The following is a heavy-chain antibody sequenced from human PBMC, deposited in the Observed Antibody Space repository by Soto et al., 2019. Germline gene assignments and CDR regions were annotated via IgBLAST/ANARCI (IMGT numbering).Heavy chain of an antibody. Sequence: EVQLVESGGGLVQPGGSLRLSCAASGLIFSDYHMDWVRQAPGKGLEWVGRIRRKANSYTTEYAASVKGRFTISRADSKISLYLQMNSLKSEDTAVYYCAMLGGWSGGSSGMDVWGQGTTVTVSS. CDR3: AMLGGWSGGSSGMDV. J-gene: IGHJ6*02. CDR1: GLIFSDYH. CDR2: IRRKANSYTT. V-gene: IGHV3-72*01. D-gene: IGHD6-19*01.